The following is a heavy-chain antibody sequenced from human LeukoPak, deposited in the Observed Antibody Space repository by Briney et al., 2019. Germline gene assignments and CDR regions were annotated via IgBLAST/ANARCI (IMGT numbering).Heavy chain of an antibody. D-gene: IGHD3-22*01. V-gene: IGHV3-23*01. CDR3: AKDRGYDSSGLDY. Sequence: PGGSLRLSCAAPGFTFSSYAMSWVRQAPGKGLEWVSAISGSGGSTYYADSGKGGFTISRDNSKNTLYLQMNSLRAEDTAIYYCAKDRGYDSSGLDYWGQGTLVTVSS. CDR1: GFTFSSYA. CDR2: ISGSGGST. J-gene: IGHJ4*02.